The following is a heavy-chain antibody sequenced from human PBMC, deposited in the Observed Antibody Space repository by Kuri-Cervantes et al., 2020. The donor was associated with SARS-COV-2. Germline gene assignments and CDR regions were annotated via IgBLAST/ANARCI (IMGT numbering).Heavy chain of an antibody. Sequence: SETLSLTCAVSGGSISSSNRWSWVRQPPGKGLEWIGEIYHSGSTNYNPSLKSRVTISVDTSKNQFSLKLSSVTAADTAVYYCARHLYDSSGYWFDAFDIWGQGTMVTVSS. J-gene: IGHJ3*02. CDR2: IYHSGST. CDR1: GGSISSSNR. CDR3: ARHLYDSSGYWFDAFDI. V-gene: IGHV4-4*02. D-gene: IGHD3-22*01.